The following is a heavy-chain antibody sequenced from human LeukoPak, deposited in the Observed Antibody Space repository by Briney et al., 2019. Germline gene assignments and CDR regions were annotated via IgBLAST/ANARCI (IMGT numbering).Heavy chain of an antibody. J-gene: IGHJ4*02. D-gene: IGHD2-2*01. CDR1: GGTFSSYA. CDR3: ASSVVEATSKNAPDY. CDR2: IIPIFGTA. V-gene: IGHV1-69*05. Sequence: SVKVSCKASGGTFSSYAISWVRQTPGQGLEWMGRIIPIFGTANYAQKFQGRVTITTDESTSTAYMELSSLRSEDTAVYYCASSVVEATSKNAPDYWGQGTLVTVSS.